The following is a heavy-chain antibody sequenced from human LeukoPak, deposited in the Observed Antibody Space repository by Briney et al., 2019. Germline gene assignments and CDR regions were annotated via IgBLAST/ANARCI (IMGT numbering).Heavy chain of an antibody. J-gene: IGHJ4*02. CDR3: ARVPYYDILTGYSYFDY. D-gene: IGHD3-9*01. CDR1: GGSISSYY. V-gene: IGHV4-59*08. CDR2: IYYSGST. Sequence: PSETLSLTCTVSGGSISSYYWSWIRQPPGKGLEWIGYIYYSGSTNYNPSLKSRVTISVDTSKNQFSLKLSSVTAADTAVYYCARVPYYDILTGYSYFDYWGQGTLVTVSS.